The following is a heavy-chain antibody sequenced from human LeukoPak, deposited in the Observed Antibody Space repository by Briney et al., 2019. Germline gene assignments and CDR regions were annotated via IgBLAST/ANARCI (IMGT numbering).Heavy chain of an antibody. CDR2: ISGSGGST. J-gene: IGHJ3*02. CDR3: AKCPRDTDYGDHTGAFDI. D-gene: IGHD4-17*01. V-gene: IGHV3-23*01. CDR1: GFTFSSYA. Sequence: GGSLRLSCAASGFTFSSYAMSWVRQAPGKGLEWVSAISGSGGSTYYADSVKGRFTISRDNSKNTLYLQMNSLRAEDTAVYYCAKCPRDTDYGDHTGAFDIWGQGTMATVSS.